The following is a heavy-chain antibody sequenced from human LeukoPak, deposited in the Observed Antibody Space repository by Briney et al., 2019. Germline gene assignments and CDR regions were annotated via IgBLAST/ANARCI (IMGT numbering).Heavy chain of an antibody. D-gene: IGHD3-16*02. CDR2: IYYSGST. CDR3: ARAPVSAVIDTHFDY. CDR1: GGSIRRSNYY. V-gene: IGHV4-39*06. J-gene: IGHJ4*02. Sequence: PSETLSLTCTVSGGSIRRSNYYWGWIRQPPGKGLEWIGSIYYSGSTFYNPSLESRVTISVDTSKNQFPLKLTFVTAADTAVFYCARAPVSAVIDTHFDYWGQGALVTVSS.